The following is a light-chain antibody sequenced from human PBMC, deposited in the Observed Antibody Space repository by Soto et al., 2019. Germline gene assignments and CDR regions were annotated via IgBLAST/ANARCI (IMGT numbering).Light chain of an antibody. CDR3: QHYNTYPWT. Sequence: DIQMTQSPSTLSAPVGDRVTITCRASQSISSWLAWYQQKPGKAPNLLIYKASSLESGVPSRFSGSGSGTEFTLTISSMQPDDFATYYCQHYNTYPWTFGQGTKVEIK. CDR2: KAS. CDR1: QSISSW. J-gene: IGKJ1*01. V-gene: IGKV1-5*03.